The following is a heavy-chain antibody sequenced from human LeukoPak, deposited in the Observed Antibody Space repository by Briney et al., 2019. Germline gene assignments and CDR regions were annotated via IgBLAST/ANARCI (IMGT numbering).Heavy chain of an antibody. CDR3: ARELGDCSGGSCSSDY. J-gene: IGHJ4*02. D-gene: IGHD2-15*01. V-gene: IGHV1-46*01. CDR1: GYTFTSYY. Sequence: ASVKVSCKASGYTFTSYYMHWVRQAPGQGLEWMGIINPSGGSTSYAQKFQGRVTMTRDMSTSTVYMELSSLRSEDTAVYYCARELGDCSGGSCSSDYWGQGTLVTVSS. CDR2: INPSGGST.